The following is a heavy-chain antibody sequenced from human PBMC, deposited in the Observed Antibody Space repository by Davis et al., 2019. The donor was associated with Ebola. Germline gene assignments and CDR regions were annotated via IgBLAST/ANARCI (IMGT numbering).Heavy chain of an antibody. Sequence: AASVKVSCKASGYTFTSYDINWVRQATGQGLEWMGWMNPASGNTDYAQKFQGRVTMTRDTSISTAYMELSSLRSEDTAVYFCARGPFRGVTPFDYWGQGTLVTVSS. J-gene: IGHJ4*02. CDR3: ARGPFRGVTPFDY. V-gene: IGHV1-8*01. D-gene: IGHD3-10*01. CDR2: MNPASGNT. CDR1: GYTFTSYD.